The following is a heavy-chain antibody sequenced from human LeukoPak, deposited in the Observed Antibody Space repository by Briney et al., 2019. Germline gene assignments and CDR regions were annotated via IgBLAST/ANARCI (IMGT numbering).Heavy chain of an antibody. CDR2: VSYSGST. CDR1: GGSISYGGYY. D-gene: IGHD5-12*01. CDR3: ARAPRGYSGYDFSYWFDP. Sequence: SQTLSLTCTVSGGSISYGGYYWSWIRQHPGKGLEWIGYVSYSGSTCYNSSLESRLIISVDTSKNQFSLKLSSVTAADTAVYYCARAPRGYSGYDFSYWFDPWGQGTLVTVSS. J-gene: IGHJ5*02. V-gene: IGHV4-31*03.